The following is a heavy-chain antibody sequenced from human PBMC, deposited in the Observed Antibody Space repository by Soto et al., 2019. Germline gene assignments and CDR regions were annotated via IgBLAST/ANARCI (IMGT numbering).Heavy chain of an antibody. CDR2: ITTYNGDT. D-gene: IGHD5-12*01. V-gene: IGHV1-18*04. CDR1: GYSFTGYG. Sequence: QVQLVQSGGEVKKPGASVKVTCKASGYSFTGYGINWVRQAPGQGPEWLGRITTYNGDTNYAQNFQGRLTMTTDTSTGTTYMELRSLRSDDTAVYYCARGRGYSMIPVVDDAVDVWGQGTLVTVS. CDR3: ARGRGYSMIPVVDDAVDV. J-gene: IGHJ3*01.